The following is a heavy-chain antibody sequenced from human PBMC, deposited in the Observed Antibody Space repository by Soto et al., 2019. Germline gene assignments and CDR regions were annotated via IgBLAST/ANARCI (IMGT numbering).Heavy chain of an antibody. CDR1: GGTFDAYT. CDR3: ARLGTKAMDV. V-gene: IGHV1-69*01. D-gene: IGHD2-2*01. Sequence: QVQLVQSGAEVRKPGSSVRVSCKASGGTFDAYTITWVRQAPGQGLEWMGGIIPLFGTANYAQKFQGRVTITADESTTTAHMELSSLRSEDPAVYFCARLGTKAMDVWGQGTTVTISS. CDR2: IIPLFGTA. J-gene: IGHJ6*02.